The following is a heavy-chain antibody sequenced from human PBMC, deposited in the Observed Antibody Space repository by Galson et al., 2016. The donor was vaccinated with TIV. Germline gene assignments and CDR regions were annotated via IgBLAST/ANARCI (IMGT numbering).Heavy chain of an antibody. Sequence: SVKVSRKASGYTFSDYYLHWVRQAPEQGLEWMGWINPKTGGTIYAQKFQGRVTLTRDTTISTVYMDVSGLTYDDTAVYYCARGYGSDPDYWGQGTLVTVSS. J-gene: IGHJ4*02. V-gene: IGHV1-2*02. D-gene: IGHD3-10*01. CDR1: GYTFSDYY. CDR3: ARGYGSDPDY. CDR2: INPKTGGT.